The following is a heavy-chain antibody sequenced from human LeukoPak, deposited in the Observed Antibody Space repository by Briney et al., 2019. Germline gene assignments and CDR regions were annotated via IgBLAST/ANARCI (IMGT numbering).Heavy chain of an antibody. CDR1: GGSISSYY. CDR3: ARYCSSTSCSHGRDAFDI. CDR2: IYTSGST. D-gene: IGHD2-2*01. J-gene: IGHJ3*02. Sequence: SQTLSLTCTVSGGSISSYYWSWIRQPAGKGLEWIGRIYTSGSTNYNPSLKSRVTMSVDTSKNQFCLKLSSVTAADTAVYYCARYCSSTSCSHGRDAFDIWGQGTMVTVSS. V-gene: IGHV4-4*07.